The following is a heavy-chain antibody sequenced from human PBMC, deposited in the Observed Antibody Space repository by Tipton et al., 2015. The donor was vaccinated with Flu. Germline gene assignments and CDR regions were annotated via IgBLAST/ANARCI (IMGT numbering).Heavy chain of an antibody. J-gene: IGHJ4*02. D-gene: IGHD3-10*01. Sequence: LRLPCAVSGYSISSGYYWGWIRQPPGKGLEWIGSISHSGSTYYNPSLKSRVTISLDTSKNQFSLKLSSVTAADTAVYYCARRTYYYGSGEQDYWGQGTLVTVSS. CDR2: ISHSGST. V-gene: IGHV4-38-2*01. CDR3: ARRTYYYGSGEQDY. CDR1: GYSISSGYY.